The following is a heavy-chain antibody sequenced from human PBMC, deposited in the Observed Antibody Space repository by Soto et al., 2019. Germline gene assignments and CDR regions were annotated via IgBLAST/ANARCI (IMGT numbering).Heavy chain of an antibody. CDR2: ISAYNGNT. J-gene: IGHJ4*02. V-gene: IGHV1-18*01. Sequence: QVQLVQSGAEVKKPGASVKVSCKASGYTFTSYGISWVRQAPGQGLEWRGWISAYNGNTNYAQKLQGRVTMTTDTSTSKAYMELRSLRSDDTAVYYCARVLGSYYGSGSYQPTGYWGQGTLVTVSS. CDR1: GYTFTSYG. D-gene: IGHD3-10*01. CDR3: ARVLGSYYGSGSYQPTGY.